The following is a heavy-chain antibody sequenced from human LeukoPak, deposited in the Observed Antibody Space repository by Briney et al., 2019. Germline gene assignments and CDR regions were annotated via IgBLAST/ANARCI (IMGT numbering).Heavy chain of an antibody. J-gene: IGHJ4*02. V-gene: IGHV1-69*05. CDR2: IIPIFGTA. CDR3: AREVAGEAGD. Sequence: SVKVSCKASGGTFSSYAISWVRQAPGQGLEWMGRIIPIFGTANYAQKFQGRVTITTDESTSTAYMELSSLRSEDTAVYYWAREVAGEAGDWGQGTLVTVSS. CDR1: GGTFSSYA. D-gene: IGHD6-19*01.